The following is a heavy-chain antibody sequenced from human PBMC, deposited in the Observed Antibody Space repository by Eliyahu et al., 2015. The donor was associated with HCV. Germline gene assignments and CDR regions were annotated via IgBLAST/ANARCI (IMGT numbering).Heavy chain of an antibody. CDR1: GFPFSVAA. V-gene: IGHV3-23*01. J-gene: IGHJ5*02. CDR2: ITASGYDT. CDR3: ANGRRWLDP. Sequence: EVQLLESXGSLVQPGXSLXLSCAASGFPFSVAAMXWARQAPGKGLEWISTITASGYDTYYADSVKGRFSISRENSKNMLYLQMNNLRVDDTAVYYCANGRRWLDPWGRGTLVTVSS.